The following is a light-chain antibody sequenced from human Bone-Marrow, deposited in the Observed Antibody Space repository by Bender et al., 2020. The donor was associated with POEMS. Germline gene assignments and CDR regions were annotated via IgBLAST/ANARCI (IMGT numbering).Light chain of an antibody. J-gene: IGLJ2*01. CDR2: AVT. CDR1: SSDVGRYNY. CDR3: ASYTRGSALVV. Sequence: QSALTQPASVSGSPGQSITISCAGTSSDVGRYNYVSWYQQHPGKAPKLIIFAVTDRPSGVSDRFSGSKSGNTASLTISGLQPEDEANYYCASYTRGSALVVLGGGTELTVL. V-gene: IGLV2-14*03.